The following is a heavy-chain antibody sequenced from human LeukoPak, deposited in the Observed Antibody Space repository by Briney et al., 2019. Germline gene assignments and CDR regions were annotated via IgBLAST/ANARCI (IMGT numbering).Heavy chain of an antibody. CDR3: ARMHIVVVTAFDY. CDR2: INPNSGGT. CDR1: GYTFTGYY. D-gene: IGHD2-21*02. Sequence: SVKVSCKASGYTFTGYYMHWVRQAPGQGLEWMGWINPNSGGTNYAQKFQGRVTMTRDTSISTAYMELSRLRSDDTAVYYCARMHIVVVTAFDYWGQGTLVTVSS. J-gene: IGHJ4*02. V-gene: IGHV1-2*02.